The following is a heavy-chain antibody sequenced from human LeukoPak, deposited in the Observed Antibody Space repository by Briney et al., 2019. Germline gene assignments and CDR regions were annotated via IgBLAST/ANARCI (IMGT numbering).Heavy chain of an antibody. CDR3: ARQTTVRERGMDV. V-gene: IGHV5-51*01. J-gene: IGHJ6*02. D-gene: IGHD4-11*01. CDR1: GYSFTSYW. Sequence: GESLKISCKGSGYSFTSYWIGLVRQMPGKGLEWMGIIYPGDSDTRYSPSFQGQVTISADKSISTAYLQWSSLKASDTAMYYCARQTTVRERGMDVWGQGTTVTVSS. CDR2: IYPGDSDT.